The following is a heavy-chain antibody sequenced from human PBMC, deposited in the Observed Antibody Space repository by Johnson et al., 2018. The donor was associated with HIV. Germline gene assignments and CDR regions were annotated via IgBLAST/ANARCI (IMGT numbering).Heavy chain of an antibody. Sequence: VQLVESGGDLVQPGGSLRLSCIGSGFTFSHNWMSWVRQAPGKGPEWVANINHDVSAIHYVDSVKGRFTISSDNAKSSLFLQMNSLRVEDTAVYFCGSLWDGHQKGAFEICGHGTMVTVSS. J-gene: IGHJ3*02. CDR3: GSLWDGHQKGAFEI. CDR2: INHDVSAI. V-gene: IGHV3-7*01. D-gene: IGHD3-16*01. CDR1: GFTFSHNW.